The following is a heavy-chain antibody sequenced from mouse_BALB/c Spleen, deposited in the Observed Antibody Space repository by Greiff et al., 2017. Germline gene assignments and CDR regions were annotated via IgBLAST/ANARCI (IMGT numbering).Heavy chain of an antibody. CDR2: IDTSDSYT. D-gene: IGHD2-1*01. Sequence: QVQLQQPGAELVMPGASVKMSCKASGYTFTDYWMHWVKQRPGQGLEWIGAIDTSDSYTSYNQKFKGKATLTVDESSSTAYMELSSLTSEDSAVYYCARRGNGNCFDYWGQGTTLTVSS. V-gene: IGHV1-69*01. CDR1: GYTFTDYW. CDR3: ARRGNGNCFDY. J-gene: IGHJ2*01.